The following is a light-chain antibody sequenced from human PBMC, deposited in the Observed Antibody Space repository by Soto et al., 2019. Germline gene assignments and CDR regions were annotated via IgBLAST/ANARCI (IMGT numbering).Light chain of an antibody. CDR2: GAS. Sequence: EIVLTQSPGTLSLSPGERATLSCRASQSVSSSYLAWYQQKPGQAPRLLIYGASSRATGIPDRFSGSGSGTDFTLTISRLEPEDFAVYYFQQYGRSRWTFGQGTKVEIK. V-gene: IGKV3-20*01. CDR1: QSVSSSY. J-gene: IGKJ1*01. CDR3: QQYGRSRWT.